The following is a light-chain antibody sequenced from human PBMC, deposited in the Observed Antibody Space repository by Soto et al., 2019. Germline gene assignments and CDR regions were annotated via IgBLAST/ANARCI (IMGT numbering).Light chain of an antibody. CDR3: QHQGT. Sequence: EVVLTQAPGTLSLSPGERATLSCRASQSVPSSCLAWYQQKPGQPPRLLIYGASSRATGIPDRFSGTGSGTDFSLTISRLEHEDFAVYYCQHQGTFGQGTKVDIK. CDR2: GAS. J-gene: IGKJ1*01. CDR1: QSVPSSC. V-gene: IGKV3-20*01.